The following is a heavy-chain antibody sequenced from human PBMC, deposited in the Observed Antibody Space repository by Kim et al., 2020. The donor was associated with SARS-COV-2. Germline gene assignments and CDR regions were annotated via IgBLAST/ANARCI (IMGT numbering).Heavy chain of an antibody. Sequence: SVKVSCKASGFTFTNSAVQWVRQARGQRLEWIGWIVVGSGYTNYAQRFQERVSITRDTSTSTAYMELSSLRSEDTAVYYCAAGHANHWYNYGMDVWGQGTTVTVSS. CDR1: GFTFTNSA. V-gene: IGHV1-58*01. D-gene: IGHD1-1*01. CDR2: IVVGSGYT. J-gene: IGHJ6*02. CDR3: AAGHANHWYNYGMDV.